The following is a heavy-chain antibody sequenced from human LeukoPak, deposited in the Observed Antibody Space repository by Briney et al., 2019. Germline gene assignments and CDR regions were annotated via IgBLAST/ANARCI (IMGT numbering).Heavy chain of an antibody. D-gene: IGHD3-3*01. CDR2: VTHTGST. J-gene: IGHJ4*02. V-gene: IGHV4-59*01. CDR3: ARGRGSGYYYDF. Sequence: PSGTLSLTCAVSGASISSYYWTWIRQSPGKGLEWIGHVTHTGSTNYNASLKGRASISVDMFKTQFSLKLTSATVADTAVYYCARGRGSGYYYDFWGQGVPVTVSS. CDR1: GASISSYY.